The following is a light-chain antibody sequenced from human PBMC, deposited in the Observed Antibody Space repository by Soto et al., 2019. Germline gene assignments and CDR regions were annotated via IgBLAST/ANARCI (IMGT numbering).Light chain of an antibody. J-gene: IGLJ2*01. CDR3: AAWDDSLNGRV. Sequence: QCVLTQPPSASGTPGQRVTISCSGSSSSIGSNTVNWYQQLPGTAPKLLIYSNNQRPSGVPDRFSGSKSGTSASLAISGLQSEDEADYYCAAWDDSLNGRVFGGGTKVTVL. V-gene: IGLV1-44*01. CDR2: SNN. CDR1: SSSIGSNT.